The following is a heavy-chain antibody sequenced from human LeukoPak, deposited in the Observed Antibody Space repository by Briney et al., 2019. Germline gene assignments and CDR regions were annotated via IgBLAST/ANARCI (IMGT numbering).Heavy chain of an antibody. Sequence: TGGSLSLSCAASGFTFGTYWMDWVRQGPGKGLVWVSRINPDGSSTTYADSVKGRFTISRDNAKNTLYLHMSSLGAEDTAVYYCARGKYYYDPLDYWGQGTLVTVSS. V-gene: IGHV3-74*01. J-gene: IGHJ4*02. D-gene: IGHD3-22*01. CDR1: GFTFGTYW. CDR2: INPDGSST. CDR3: ARGKYYYDPLDY.